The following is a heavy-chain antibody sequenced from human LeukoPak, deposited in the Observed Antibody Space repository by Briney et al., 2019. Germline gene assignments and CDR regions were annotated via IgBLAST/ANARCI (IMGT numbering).Heavy chain of an antibody. CDR1: GGSISRYY. CDR2: IYYSGST. V-gene: IGHV4-59*08. Sequence: SETLSLTCTVSGGSISRYYWSWIRQPPGKGLEWIGYIYYSGSTNYNPSLKSQVTISVDTSKNQFSLKLSSVTAADTAVYYCARVLDYYGSGTYSFDYWGQGTLVTVSS. CDR3: ARVLDYYGSGTYSFDY. D-gene: IGHD3-10*01. J-gene: IGHJ4*02.